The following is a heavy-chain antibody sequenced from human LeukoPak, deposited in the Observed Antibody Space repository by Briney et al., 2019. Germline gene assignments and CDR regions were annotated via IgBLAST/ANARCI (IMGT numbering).Heavy chain of an antibody. CDR1: GGSISSSSYY. D-gene: IGHD3-22*01. CDR3: ARGTEYYYDSSGYPVGYFDY. CDR2: IYYSGST. Sequence: SETLSLTCTVSGGSISSSSYYWGWIRQPPGKGLEWIGSIYYSGSTYYNPSLKSRVTISVDTSENQFSLKLSSVTAADTAVYYCARGTEYYYDSSGYPVGYFDYWGQGTLVTVSS. V-gene: IGHV4-39*01. J-gene: IGHJ4*02.